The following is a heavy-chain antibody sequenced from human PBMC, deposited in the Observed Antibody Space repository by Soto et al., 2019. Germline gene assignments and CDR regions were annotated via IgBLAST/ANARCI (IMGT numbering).Heavy chain of an antibody. J-gene: IGHJ6*03. Sequence: GGSLRLSCAASGFTFSSYGMHWVRQAPGKGLEWVAVIWYDGSNKYYADSVKGRFTISRDNSKNTLYLQMNSLRAEDTAVYYCARVGSGSSPYYMDVWGKGTTVTVSS. V-gene: IGHV3-33*01. CDR1: GFTFSSYG. D-gene: IGHD3-10*01. CDR3: ARVGSGSSPYYMDV. CDR2: IWYDGSNK.